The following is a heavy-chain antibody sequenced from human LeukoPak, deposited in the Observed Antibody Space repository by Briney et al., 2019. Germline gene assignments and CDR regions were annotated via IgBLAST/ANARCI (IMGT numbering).Heavy chain of an antibody. CDR1: GGSISSGSYY. J-gene: IGHJ4*02. CDR3: ARGLWFGDENPPYFDY. CDR2: IYTSGST. D-gene: IGHD3-10*01. V-gene: IGHV4-61*02. Sequence: SETLSLTCTVSGGSISSGSYYWGWIRQPAGKGLEWIGRIYTSGSTNYNPSLKSRVTISVDTSKNQFSLKLSSVTAADTALYYCARGLWFGDENPPYFDYWGQGTLVTVSS.